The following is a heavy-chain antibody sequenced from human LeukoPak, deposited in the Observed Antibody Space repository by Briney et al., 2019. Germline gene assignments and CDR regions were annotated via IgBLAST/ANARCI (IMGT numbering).Heavy chain of an antibody. CDR1: GYPFTGNY. V-gene: IGHV1-46*01. Sequence: GASVKVSCKPSGYPFTGNYINWLRQAPGQGLEWLGLIDPDRRTTVYAQKFQGRAAMTGDMSTSTVYMELRSLRSEDTAVYFCARLFGDYDDTIRSSYWHGHLDYWGQGALVLVSS. J-gene: IGHJ4*02. D-gene: IGHD3-16*01. CDR2: IDPDRRTT. CDR3: ARLFGDYDDTIRSSYWHGHLDY.